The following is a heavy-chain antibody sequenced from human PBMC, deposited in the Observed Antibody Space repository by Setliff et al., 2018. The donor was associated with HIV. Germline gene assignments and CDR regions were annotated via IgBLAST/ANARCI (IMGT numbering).Heavy chain of an antibody. Sequence: SVKVSCKASGGTFSSYTISWVRQAPGQGLEWMGGIIPIFGTANYAQKFQGRVTITTDESTSTAYMELSSLRSEDTAVYYCARAPELYSGSYDAFDIWGQGTMVTVSS. D-gene: IGHD1-26*01. CDR3: ARAPELYSGSYDAFDI. V-gene: IGHV1-69*05. CDR2: IIPIFGTA. J-gene: IGHJ3*02. CDR1: GGTFSSYT.